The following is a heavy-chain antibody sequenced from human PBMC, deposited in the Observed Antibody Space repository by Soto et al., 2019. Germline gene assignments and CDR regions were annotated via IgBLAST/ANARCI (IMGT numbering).Heavy chain of an antibody. V-gene: IGHV3-23*01. CDR2: ISGGGSIT. CDR3: AKGRSYYYYYGVDV. J-gene: IGHJ6*02. Sequence: GGSLRLSCAASGFTFTNYAMTWVRQAPGKGLEWVSTISGGGSITYYADSLKGRFTISRDNSKNTLYLQINSLRAEDTALYYCAKGRSYYYYYGVDVWGQGTTVTVSS. CDR1: GFTFTNYA.